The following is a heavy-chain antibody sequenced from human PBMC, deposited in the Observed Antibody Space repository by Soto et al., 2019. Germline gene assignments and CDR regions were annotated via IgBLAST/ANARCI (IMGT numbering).Heavy chain of an antibody. J-gene: IGHJ4*02. CDR3: ARGLGGGYFDS. Sequence: EVQLVESGGDLVQPGGSLRLSCAASGFTVSSNYMTWVRQAPGKGLEWVSVIYSGGSTYYADSVKGRFTISRDNSKNTLYLQMNSLRAEDTAVYYWARGLGGGYFDSWGQGTLVTVPS. V-gene: IGHV3-66*01. CDR2: IYSGGST. CDR1: GFTVSSNY. D-gene: IGHD3-10*01.